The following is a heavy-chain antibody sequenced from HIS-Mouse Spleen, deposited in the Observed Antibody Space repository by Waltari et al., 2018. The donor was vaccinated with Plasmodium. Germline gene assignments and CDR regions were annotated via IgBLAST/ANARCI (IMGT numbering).Heavy chain of an antibody. CDR1: GYSISSGYY. CDR2: IYHSGST. J-gene: IGHJ5*02. D-gene: IGHD6-13*01. Sequence: QVQLQESGPGLVKPSETLSLTCPVSGYSISSGYYWGWLRKPPGKGLEWIGSIYHSGSTYYNPSLKSRVTISVDTSKNQFSLKLSSVTAADTAVYYCARGVGYSSSWYWFDPWGQGTLVTVSS. CDR3: ARGVGYSSSWYWFDP. V-gene: IGHV4-38-2*02.